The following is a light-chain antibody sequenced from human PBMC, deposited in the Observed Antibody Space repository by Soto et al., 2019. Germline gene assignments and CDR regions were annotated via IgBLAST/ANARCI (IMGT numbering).Light chain of an antibody. CDR1: SGYVGTYSF. CDR2: EGH. V-gene: IGLV2-23*01. CDR3: CLYVGATTYV. J-gene: IGLJ1*01. Sequence: QSALAQPASVSGSPGQSFTISCTGASGYVGTYSFVSWYQQHPGKAPKVVIYEGHKRPSGVPDRFSGSTSVNTASLTISGLQTDDEADYYCCLYVGATTYVFGTGTKVTVL.